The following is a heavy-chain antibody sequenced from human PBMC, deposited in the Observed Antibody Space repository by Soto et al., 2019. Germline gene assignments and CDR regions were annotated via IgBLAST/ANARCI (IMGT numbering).Heavy chain of an antibody. CDR3: ARFRGDAFDI. CDR2: ISPDGTIP. D-gene: IGHD3-10*01. J-gene: IGHJ3*02. V-gene: IGHV3-74*01. CDR1: GFTFSNYW. Sequence: EVQLVESGGGLVQPGGSLRLSCAVSGFTFSNYWMHWVRQAPGKGLVWVSTISPDGTIPDYTDSVKGRLAISRDNAKSTLFLQINSLRPEDTAVYYCARFRGDAFDIWGQGTMVTVS.